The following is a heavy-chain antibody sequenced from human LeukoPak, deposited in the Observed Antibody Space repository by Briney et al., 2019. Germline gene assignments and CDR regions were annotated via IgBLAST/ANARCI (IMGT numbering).Heavy chain of an antibody. CDR2: ISSGSSTI. D-gene: IGHD2-21*02. CDR1: GSTFGSYS. J-gene: IGHJ3*02. V-gene: IGHV3-48*02. CDR3: ARENIVVVTAIRDAFDI. Sequence: GGSLRLSCAASGSTFGSYSMNWVRQAPGKGLEWVSYISSGSSTIYYADSVKGRFTISRDNAKNSLCLQMNSLRDEDTAVYYCARENIVVVTAIRDAFDIWGQGTMVTISS.